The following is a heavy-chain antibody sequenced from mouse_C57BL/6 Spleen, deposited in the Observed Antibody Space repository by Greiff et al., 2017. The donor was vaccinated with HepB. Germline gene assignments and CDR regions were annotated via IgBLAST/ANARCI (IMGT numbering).Heavy chain of an antibody. D-gene: IGHD1-1*01. Sequence: DVQLQESGPGLVKPSQSLSLTCSVTGYSITSGYYWNWIRQFPGNKLEWMGYISYDGSNNYNPSLKNRISITRDTSKNQFFLKLNSVTTEDTATYYCARGNYRYFDVWGTGTTVTVSS. V-gene: IGHV3-6*01. CDR2: ISYDGSN. J-gene: IGHJ1*03. CDR1: GYSITSGYY. CDR3: ARGNYRYFDV.